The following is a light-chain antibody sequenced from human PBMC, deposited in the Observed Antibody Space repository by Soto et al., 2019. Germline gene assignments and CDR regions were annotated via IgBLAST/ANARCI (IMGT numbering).Light chain of an antibody. V-gene: IGLV2-14*01. CDR1: SSDVGAYDY. J-gene: IGLJ1*01. CDR3: YSYTNGNNLRV. CDR2: DVG. Sequence: QSALTQPASVSGSPGQSITISCTGTSSDVGAYDYVSWYQQHPGKAPKLMIYDVGNRPSGVSNRFSGSKSGNTASLTISGLQADDVADYYSYSYTNGNNLRVFGTGTKLTVL.